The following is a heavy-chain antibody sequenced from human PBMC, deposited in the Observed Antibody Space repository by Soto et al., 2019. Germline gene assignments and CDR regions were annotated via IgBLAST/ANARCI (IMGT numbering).Heavy chain of an antibody. J-gene: IGHJ4*02. V-gene: IGHV3-7*03. Sequence: EVQLVESGGGLGQPGGSLRLSCAASGFTFSSYWMTWVRQAPGKGLECVANIKQDGSDKYYVDSVKGRFTISRDNAKNSLYLQMNSLRVEDTAVYYCARQTRAPESWGQGTLVTVSS. D-gene: IGHD3-10*01. CDR1: GFTFSSYW. CDR2: IKQDGSDK. CDR3: ARQTRAPES.